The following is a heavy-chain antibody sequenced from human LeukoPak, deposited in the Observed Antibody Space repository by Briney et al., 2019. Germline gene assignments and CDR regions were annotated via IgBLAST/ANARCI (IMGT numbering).Heavy chain of an antibody. D-gene: IGHD3-3*01. CDR2: INPNSGGT. V-gene: IGHV1-2*06. J-gene: IGHJ6*02. Sequence: ASVKVSCKASGYTFTGYYMHWVRQAPRQGLEWMGRINPNSGGTNYAQKFQGRVTMTRDTSISTAYMELSRLRSDDTAVYYCAREGYDFWSGSYGVDVWGQGTTVTVSS. CDR1: GYTFTGYY. CDR3: AREGYDFWSGSYGVDV.